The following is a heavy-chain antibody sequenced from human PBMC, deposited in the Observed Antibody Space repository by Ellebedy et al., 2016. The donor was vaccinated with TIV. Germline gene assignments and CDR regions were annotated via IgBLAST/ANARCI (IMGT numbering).Heavy chain of an antibody. CDR1: GFSFRSYW. CDR2: IYQDGSNQ. CDR3: ARRGSYGDYAVQINSWFDR. V-gene: IGHV3-7*01. Sequence: GGSLRLSCVASGFSFRSYWMSWVRQAPGKGLEWVANIYQDGSNQYYVDSVKGRFTISRDQANKSLYLQMNSLRDKDTAVYYFARRGSYGDYAVQINSWFDRWGRGTLVTVSS. J-gene: IGHJ5*02. D-gene: IGHD4-17*01.